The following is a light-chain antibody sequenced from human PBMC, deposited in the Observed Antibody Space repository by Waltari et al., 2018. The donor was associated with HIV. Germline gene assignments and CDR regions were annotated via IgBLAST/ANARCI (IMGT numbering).Light chain of an antibody. Sequence: QSVLTQAPSASGTPGQRVTLPCSGTGSNVGVNFVSWSQQLPGMAPKLLIYSNNERPSRVPDRFSGSKSGTSASLAISGLRSEDEAVYFCAAWDDSVSGWAFGEGTKVTVL. CDR1: GSNVGVNF. J-gene: IGLJ2*01. CDR3: AAWDDSVSGWA. V-gene: IGLV1-47*01. CDR2: SNN.